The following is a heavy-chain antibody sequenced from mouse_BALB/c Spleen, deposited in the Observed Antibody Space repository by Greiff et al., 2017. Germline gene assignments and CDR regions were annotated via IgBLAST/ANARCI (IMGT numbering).Heavy chain of an antibody. CDR3: ARGGYRYDDYAMDY. CDR2: ISSGSSTI. J-gene: IGHJ4*01. V-gene: IGHV5-17*02. Sequence: EVKLMESGGGLVQPGGSRKLSCAASGFTFSSFGMHWVRQAPEKGLEWVAYISSGSSTIYYADTVKGRFTISRDNPKNTLFLQMTSLRSEDTAMYYCARGGYRYDDYAMDYWGQGTSVTVSS. D-gene: IGHD2-14*01. CDR1: GFTFSSFG.